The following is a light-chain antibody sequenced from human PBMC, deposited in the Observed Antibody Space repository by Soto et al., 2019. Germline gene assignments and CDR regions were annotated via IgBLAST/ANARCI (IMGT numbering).Light chain of an antibody. Sequence: DIVVTQSPATLSASPGERVTLSCRASQFVSSRLAWYQQRPGQVPRLLIYDTSTMAPGISARFSGSGSGTEFTLSVSSLQSEDFAVYYCQEYIQWPPGMFGPGTTVDIK. CDR2: DTS. CDR1: QFVSSR. J-gene: IGKJ1*01. V-gene: IGKV3-15*01. CDR3: QEYIQWPPGM.